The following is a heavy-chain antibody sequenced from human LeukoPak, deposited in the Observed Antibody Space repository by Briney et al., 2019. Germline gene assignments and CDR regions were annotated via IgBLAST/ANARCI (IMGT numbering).Heavy chain of an antibody. V-gene: IGHV3-30-3*01. J-gene: IGHJ3*01. CDR3: AKGHYGSGTMV. D-gene: IGHD3-10*01. CDR2: ISYDGSNK. Sequence: PGRSLRLSCAASGFTFSSYAMHWVRQAPGKGPEWVAVISYDGSNKYYADSVKGRFTISRDNSKNTLYLQMNSLRAEDTAVYYCAKGHYGSGTMVWGQGTMVTVSS. CDR1: GFTFSSYA.